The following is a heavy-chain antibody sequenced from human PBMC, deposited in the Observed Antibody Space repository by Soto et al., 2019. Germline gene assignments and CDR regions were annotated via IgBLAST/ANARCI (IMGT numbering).Heavy chain of an antibody. D-gene: IGHD3-3*01. CDR1: GYTFTSYA. CDR3: ARDWRLSRYYYYYYMDV. J-gene: IGHJ6*03. CDR2: INAGNGNT. Sequence: QVQLVQSGAEVKKPGASVKVSCKASGYTFTSYAMHWVRQAPGQRLEWMGWINAGNGNTKYSQKFQGRVTITRDTSASTAYMELSSLRSEDTAVYYCARDWRLSRYYYYYYMDVWGKGTTVTVSS. V-gene: IGHV1-3*01.